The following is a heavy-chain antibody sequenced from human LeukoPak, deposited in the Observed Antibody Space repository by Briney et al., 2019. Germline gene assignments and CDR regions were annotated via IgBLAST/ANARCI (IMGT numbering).Heavy chain of an antibody. CDR2: ISGSGSSS. V-gene: IGHV3-23*01. CDR1: GFTFSSYA. Sequence: GGSLRLSCAASGFTFSSYAMSWVRQAPGEGLEWVSAISGSGSSSYYADSVKGRFTISRDISKNTLYLQMNSLRAEDTAVYYCAKARYGDFRPSFDYWGQGTLVTVSS. CDR3: AKARYGDFRPSFDY. D-gene: IGHD4-17*01. J-gene: IGHJ4*02.